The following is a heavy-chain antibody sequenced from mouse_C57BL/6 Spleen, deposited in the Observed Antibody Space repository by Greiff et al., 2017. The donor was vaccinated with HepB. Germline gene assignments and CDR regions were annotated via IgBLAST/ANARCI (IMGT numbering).Heavy chain of an antibody. CDR3: ARLETTYAMDY. CDR1: GYAFSSYW. V-gene: IGHV1-80*01. J-gene: IGHJ4*01. Sequence: VQLQQSGAELVKPGASVKISCKASGYAFSSYWMNWVKQRPGKGLEWIGQIYPGDGDTNYNGKFKGKATLTADKSSSTAYMQLSGLTSEDSAVYFCARLETTYAMDYWGQGTSVTVSS. CDR2: IYPGDGDT. D-gene: IGHD2-13*01.